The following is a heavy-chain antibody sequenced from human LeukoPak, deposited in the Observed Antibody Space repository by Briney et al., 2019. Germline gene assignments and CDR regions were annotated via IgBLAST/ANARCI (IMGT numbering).Heavy chain of an antibody. CDR1: GFTFSSYA. CDR3: AKHVAHITRPNYFDY. V-gene: IGHV3-23*01. Sequence: PGGSLRLSCAASGFTFSSYAMSWVRQAPGKGLEWVSAISGSGGSTYYADSVKGRFTISRDNSKNTLCLQMNSLRAEDTAVYYCAKHVAHITRPNYFDYWGQGTLVTVSS. J-gene: IGHJ4*02. CDR2: ISGSGGST. D-gene: IGHD2-15*01.